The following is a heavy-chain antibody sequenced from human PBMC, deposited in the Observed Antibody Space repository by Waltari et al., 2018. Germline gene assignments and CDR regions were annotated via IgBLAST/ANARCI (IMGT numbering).Heavy chain of an antibody. V-gene: IGHV1-69*05. Sequence: QVQLVQSGAEVKKPGSSVKVSCKASGGTFSSYAISWVRQAPGQGLEWMGGIIPIFGTANYAQKFQGRVTITTDESTSTAYMELSSLRSEDTAVYYCARSLYRPNSSGYVHYYYYYMDVWGKGTTVTVSS. CDR2: IIPIFGTA. J-gene: IGHJ6*03. D-gene: IGHD3-22*01. CDR3: ARSLYRPNSSGYVHYYYYYMDV. CDR1: GGTFSSYA.